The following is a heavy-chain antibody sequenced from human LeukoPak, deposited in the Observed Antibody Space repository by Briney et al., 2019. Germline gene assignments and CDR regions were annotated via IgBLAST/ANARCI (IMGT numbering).Heavy chain of an antibody. CDR1: GFTFSSYS. CDR2: ISSRSSNI. D-gene: IGHD3-16*01. CDR3: ARIPGGYYYGMDV. J-gene: IGHJ6*02. V-gene: IGHV3-48*02. Sequence: GGSLRLSCATSGFTFSSYSMNWVRQAPGKGLEWVSYISSRSSNIYYADSVKGRFTISRDNAKNSLYLQMNSLRDEDTAVYYCARIPGGYYYGMDVWGQGTTVTVSS.